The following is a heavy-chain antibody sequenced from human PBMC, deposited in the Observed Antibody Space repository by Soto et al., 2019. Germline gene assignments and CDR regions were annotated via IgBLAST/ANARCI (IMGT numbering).Heavy chain of an antibody. CDR1: GGSIRSYN. CDR2: VYNSGST. J-gene: IGHJ5*02. D-gene: IGHD3-9*01. V-gene: IGHV4-59*12. CDR3: ARGGHILTGYYRGGAKVNWFDP. Sequence: SETLSLTCTVSGGSIRSYNWNWIRQPPGKGLEWIGYVYNSGSTNYNPSLESRVTISVDTSKNQFSLKLSSVTAADTAVYYCARGGHILTGYYRGGAKVNWFDPWGQGTLVTVSS.